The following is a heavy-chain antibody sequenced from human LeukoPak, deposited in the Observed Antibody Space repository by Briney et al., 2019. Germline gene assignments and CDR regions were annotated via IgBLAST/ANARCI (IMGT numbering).Heavy chain of an antibody. J-gene: IGHJ4*02. CDR1: GGSISSSSYY. V-gene: IGHV4-39*07. CDR3: ARDVPGYSSGWENS. D-gene: IGHD6-19*01. CDR2: IYYSGST. Sequence: SETLSLTCTVSGGSISSSSYYWGWIRQPPGKGPEWIGSIYYSGSTYYNPSLKSRVTISVDTSKNQFSLKLTSVTAADTAVYYCARDVPGYSSGWENSWGQGTLVTVSS.